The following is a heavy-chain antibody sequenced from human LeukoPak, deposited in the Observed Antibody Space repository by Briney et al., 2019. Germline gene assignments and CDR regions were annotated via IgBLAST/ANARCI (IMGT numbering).Heavy chain of an antibody. D-gene: IGHD3-3*01. V-gene: IGHV3-30*03. CDR2: ISYDGSNK. Sequence: GGSLRLSCTGSGFIFSDYGMHWVRQAPGKGREWVAVISYDGSNKYYADSVKGRFTISRDNSKSTLYVQMNSLRAEDTAVYYCARDPAKFWSGHDYWGQGTLVTVSS. CDR1: GFIFSDYG. J-gene: IGHJ4*02. CDR3: ARDPAKFWSGHDY.